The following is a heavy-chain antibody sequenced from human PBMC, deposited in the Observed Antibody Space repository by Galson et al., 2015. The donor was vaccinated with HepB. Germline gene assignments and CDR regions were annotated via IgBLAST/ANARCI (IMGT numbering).Heavy chain of an antibody. CDR2: ISSSRTTI. CDR1: GFTFSRFG. D-gene: IGHD4-17*01. J-gene: IGHJ5*02. CDR3: ARLTTMTAINWFDP. V-gene: IGHV3-48*04. Sequence: SLRLSCAASGFTFSRFGMNWVRQAPGKGLEWVSYISSSRTTIYYADSVKGRFTISRDNAKNSLYLQMNSLRAEDTAVYYCARLTTMTAINWFDPWGQGTL.